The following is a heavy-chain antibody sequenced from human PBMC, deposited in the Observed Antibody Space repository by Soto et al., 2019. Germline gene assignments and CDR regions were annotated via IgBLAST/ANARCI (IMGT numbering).Heavy chain of an antibody. CDR1: GFTFSNSG. J-gene: IGHJ4*02. D-gene: IGHD6-13*01. CDR2: ISYDGSHK. Sequence: PGGSLRLSCVVSGFTFSNSGMHWVRQAPGRGLEWVAAISYDGSHKYHADSVKGRFTISRDNSKNTLYLQMNSLRAEDTAVYSCAKGHGSSWPYFDYWGQGTLVTVSS. CDR3: AKGHGSSWPYFDY. V-gene: IGHV3-30*18.